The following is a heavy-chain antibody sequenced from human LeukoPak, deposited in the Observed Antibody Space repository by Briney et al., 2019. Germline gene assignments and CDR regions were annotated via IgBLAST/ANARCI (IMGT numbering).Heavy chain of an antibody. D-gene: IGHD5-18*01. V-gene: IGHV3-7*01. CDR3: ARDLAYSRLDY. Sequence: GGSLRLSCAASGFTFSTFGMDWVRQAPGKGLEWVASINPDGNKKYSADSVKGRFTISRDNAENSLYLQMNSLRVEDTAFYYCARDLAYSRLDYWGQGMLVTVSS. J-gene: IGHJ4*02. CDR2: INPDGNKK. CDR1: GFTFSTFG.